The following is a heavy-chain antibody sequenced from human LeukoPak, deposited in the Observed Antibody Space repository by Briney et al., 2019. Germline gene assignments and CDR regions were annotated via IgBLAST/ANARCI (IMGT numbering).Heavy chain of an antibody. D-gene: IGHD5-18*01. CDR3: VRDTAMAYYEESYFDP. CDR2: ISAYNGNT. J-gene: IGHJ5*02. Sequence: GASVKVSCKASGYTFTSYGISWVRQAPGQGLECMGWISAYNGNTNYAQKSQDRLTMTTDKSTSTAYMELRSLRSDDTAVYYCVRDTAMAYYEESYFDPRGQGTLVTVSS. V-gene: IGHV1-18*01. CDR1: GYTFTSYG.